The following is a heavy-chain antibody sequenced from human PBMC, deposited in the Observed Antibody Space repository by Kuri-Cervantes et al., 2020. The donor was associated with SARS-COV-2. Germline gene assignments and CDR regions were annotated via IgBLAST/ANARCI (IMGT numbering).Heavy chain of an antibody. J-gene: IGHJ4*02. D-gene: IGHD6-13*01. CDR2: ISSSSSYI. V-gene: IGHV3-21*04. Sequence: ETLSLTCAASGFTFSSYSMNWVRQAPGKGLEWVSSISSSSSYIYYADSVKGRFTISRDNAKNSLYLQMNSLRAEDTAVYYCAKDRGYSSSWYTFVGSDYWGQGTLVTVSS. CDR1: GFTFSSYS. CDR3: AKDRGYSSSWYTFVGSDY.